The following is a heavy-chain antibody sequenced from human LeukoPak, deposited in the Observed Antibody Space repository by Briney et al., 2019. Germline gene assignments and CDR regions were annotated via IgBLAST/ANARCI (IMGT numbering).Heavy chain of an antibody. V-gene: IGHV3-33*01. CDR3: ARGTTVGYFDY. Sequence: PGGSLRLSCAASGFTFSNYGMNWVRKAPGKGLEWVALIWYDGSKKYYADSVKGRFTISRDNSKNTLYLQVNSLRAEDTAVYYCARGTTVGYFDYWGQGTLVTVSS. J-gene: IGHJ4*02. CDR1: GFTFSNYG. D-gene: IGHD1-7*01. CDR2: IWYDGSKK.